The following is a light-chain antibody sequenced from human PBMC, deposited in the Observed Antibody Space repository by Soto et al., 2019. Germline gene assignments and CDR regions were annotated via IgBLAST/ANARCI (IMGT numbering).Light chain of an antibody. J-gene: IGLJ3*02. CDR3: AAWDDSFWV. CDR1: SSNIGTNS. V-gene: IGLV1-44*01. CDR2: HDD. Sequence: QPVLTQPPSASGTPGQRVTISCSGSSSNIGTNSVHWYQQLPGTAPKLLISHDDQRPSGVPDRFSGSKSGTSASLAISGLRSEDEADYFCAAWDDSFWVFGGGTKLTVL.